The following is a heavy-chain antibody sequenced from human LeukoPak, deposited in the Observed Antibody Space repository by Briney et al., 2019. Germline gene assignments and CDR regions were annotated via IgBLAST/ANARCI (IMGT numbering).Heavy chain of an antibody. CDR2: ISGSGGNT. Sequence: QPGGSLRLSCAAAGFTFSSYAMSWVRQAPGKGLEWVSAISGSGGNTYYADSVKGRFTISRDNSKNTLYLQMNSLRAEDTAVYYCAKDLLLVPAAKIDYWGQGTLVTVSS. CDR1: GFTFSSYA. D-gene: IGHD2-2*01. CDR3: AKDLLLVPAAKIDY. V-gene: IGHV3-23*01. J-gene: IGHJ4*02.